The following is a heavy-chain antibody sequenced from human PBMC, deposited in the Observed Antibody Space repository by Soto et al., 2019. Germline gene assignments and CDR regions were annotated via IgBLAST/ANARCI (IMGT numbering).Heavy chain of an antibody. CDR3: ARDSAGTTSFDWFDP. CDR2: IFASGRT. Sequence: SETLSLTCAVYGGSISGYYWSWIRQPAGKGLEWIGRIFASGRTDYNPSLKSRVTMSVDTSKNQFSLKLRSLIVADTAVYFCARDSAGTTSFDWFDPWGQGTLVTVSS. D-gene: IGHD1-7*01. V-gene: IGHV4-4*07. J-gene: IGHJ5*02. CDR1: GGSISGYY.